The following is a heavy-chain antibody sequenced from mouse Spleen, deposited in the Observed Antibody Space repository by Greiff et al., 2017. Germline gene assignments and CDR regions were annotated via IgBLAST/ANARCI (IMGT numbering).Heavy chain of an antibody. V-gene: IGHV2-4-1*01. D-gene: IGHD2-12*01. J-gene: IGHJ2*01. CDR1: GFSLTSYG. CDR2: IWSGGST. CDR3: ARNPIYDRGYFDY. Sequence: VKLMESGPGLVQPSQSLSITCTVSGFSLTSYGVHWVRQSPGKGLEWLGVIWSGGSTDYNAAFISRLSISKDNSKSQVFFKMNSLQADDTAIYYCARNPIYDRGYFDYWGQGTTLTVSS.